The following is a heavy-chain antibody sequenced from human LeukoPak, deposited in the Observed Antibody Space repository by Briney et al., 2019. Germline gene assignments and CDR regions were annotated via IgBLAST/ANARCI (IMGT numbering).Heavy chain of an antibody. CDR1: GGSFSGYY. CDR2: INHSGST. CDR3: ARGRAAAGYY. Sequence: SETLSLTCAVYGGSFSGYYWSWIRQPPGKGLEWIGEINHSGSTNYNPSLKSRVTISVDTSKNQFSLKLSSVTAADTAVYYCARGRAAAGYYWGLGTLVTVSS. J-gene: IGHJ4*02. V-gene: IGHV4-34*01. D-gene: IGHD6-13*01.